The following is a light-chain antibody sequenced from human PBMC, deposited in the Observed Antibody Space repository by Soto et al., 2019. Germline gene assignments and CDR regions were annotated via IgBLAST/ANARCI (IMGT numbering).Light chain of an antibody. J-gene: IGKJ1*01. CDR2: LGS. CDR1: QSLLHSNGNTF. CDR3: MQALQTPRT. V-gene: IGKV2-28*01. Sequence: EIVMPQSPLSLTVTPGEPASISCKSSQSLLHSNGNTFLDWYMQKPGQSPQLLIYLGSRRSPGAPDRVSGSGSGTDFTLRISTMESDDAGIYYCMQALQTPRTFGQGTKLAIK.